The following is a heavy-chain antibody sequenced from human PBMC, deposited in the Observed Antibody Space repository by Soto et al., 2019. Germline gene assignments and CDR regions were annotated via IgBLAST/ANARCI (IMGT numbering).Heavy chain of an antibody. Sequence: GGSLRLSCAASGFTFSSYAMHWVRQAPGKGLEWVAVISYGGSNKYYADSVKGRFTISRDNSKNTLYLQMNSLRAEDTAVYYWTRELGMTTVFYYYYGMDVWGQGTTVTVSS. CDR1: GFTFSSYA. CDR2: ISYGGSNK. D-gene: IGHD4-17*01. V-gene: IGHV3-30-3*01. CDR3: TRELGMTTVFYYYYGMDV. J-gene: IGHJ6*02.